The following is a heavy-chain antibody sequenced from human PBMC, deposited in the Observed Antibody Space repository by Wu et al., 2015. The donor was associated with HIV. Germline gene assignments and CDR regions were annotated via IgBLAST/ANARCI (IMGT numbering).Heavy chain of an antibody. V-gene: IGHV1-2*02. Sequence: QVQLVQSGAEVKKPGASVKVSCKASGYTFTGYYMHWVRQAPGQGLEWMGWINPNSGGTNYAQKFQGRVTMTRDTSISTAYMELSRLRSDDTAVYYCARGRKYYYGSGSYLESYAFDIWGQGTMVTVSS. CDR1: GYTFTGYY. D-gene: IGHD3-10*01. J-gene: IGHJ3*02. CDR3: ARGRKYYYGSGSYLESYAFDI. CDR2: INPNSGGT.